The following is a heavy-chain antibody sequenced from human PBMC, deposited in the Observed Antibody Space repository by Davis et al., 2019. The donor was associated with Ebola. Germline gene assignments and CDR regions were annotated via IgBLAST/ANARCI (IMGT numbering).Heavy chain of an antibody. CDR3: ARLGGGRRTRTDY. CDR2: IYYSGST. Sequence: MPSETLSLTCAVYVGSFSGYYWSWIRQPPGKGLEWIGYIYYSGSTNYNPSLKSRVTISVDTSKNQFSLKLSSVTAADTAVYYCARLGGGRRTRTDYWGQGTLVTVSS. D-gene: IGHD2-2*01. CDR1: VGSFSGYY. J-gene: IGHJ4*02. V-gene: IGHV4-59*01.